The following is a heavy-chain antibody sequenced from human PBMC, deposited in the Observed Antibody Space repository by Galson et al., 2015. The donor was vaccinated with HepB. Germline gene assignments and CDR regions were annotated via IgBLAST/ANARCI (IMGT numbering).Heavy chain of an antibody. V-gene: IGHV3-23*01. CDR2: ISGSGGST. J-gene: IGHJ4*02. D-gene: IGHD2-2*01. CDR1: GFTFSSYA. CDR3: AKVPAVIVVVPAAMPPYFDY. Sequence: SLRLSCAASGFTFSSYAMSWVRQAPGKGLEWVSAISGSGGSTYYADSVKGRFTISRDNSKNTLYLQMNSLRAEDTAVYYCAKVPAVIVVVPAAMPPYFDYWGQGPLVTVSS.